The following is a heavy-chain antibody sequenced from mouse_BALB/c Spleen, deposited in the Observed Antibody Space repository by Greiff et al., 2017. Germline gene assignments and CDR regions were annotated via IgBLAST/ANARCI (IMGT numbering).Heavy chain of an antibody. V-gene: IGHV2-9-2*01. Sequence: QVQLKQSGPGLVAPSQSLSITCTVSGFSLTSYDISWIRQPPGKGLEWLGVIWTGGGTNYNSAFMSRLSISKDNSKSQVFLKMNSLQTDDTAIYYCVREYYDYAMDYWGQGTSVTVSS. D-gene: IGHD2-4*01. CDR2: IWTGGGT. J-gene: IGHJ4*01. CDR3: VREYYDYAMDY. CDR1: GFSLTSYD.